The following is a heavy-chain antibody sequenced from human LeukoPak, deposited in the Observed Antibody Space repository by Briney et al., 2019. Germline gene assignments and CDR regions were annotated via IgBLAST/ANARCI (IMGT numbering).Heavy chain of an antibody. Sequence: GGSLRLSCAASGFTFSSYAMSWVRQAPGKGLEWVSSISGSGGSTYYADSVKGRFTISRDNSKNTLYLQMNSLRAEDTAVYYCARRAGAYSHPYDYWGQGTLVTVSS. V-gene: IGHV3-23*01. J-gene: IGHJ4*02. CDR1: GFTFSSYA. CDR2: ISGSGGST. CDR3: ARRAGAYSHPYDY. D-gene: IGHD4/OR15-4a*01.